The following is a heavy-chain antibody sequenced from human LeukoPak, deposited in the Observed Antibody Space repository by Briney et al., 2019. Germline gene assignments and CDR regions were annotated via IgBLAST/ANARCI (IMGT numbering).Heavy chain of an antibody. Sequence: PGGSLRLSCAASGFTFSIYWMGWVRQAPGKGLEWVANTKQDESEKYYVDSVRGRFTISRDNAKNSLYLQMNSLRDEDTAVYYCARDVTGALDYWGQGTLVTVSS. D-gene: IGHD2-21*02. V-gene: IGHV3-7*05. CDR3: ARDVTGALDY. CDR2: TKQDESEK. CDR1: GFTFSIYW. J-gene: IGHJ4*02.